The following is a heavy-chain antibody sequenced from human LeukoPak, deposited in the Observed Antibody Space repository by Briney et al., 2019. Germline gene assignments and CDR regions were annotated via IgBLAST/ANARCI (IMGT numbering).Heavy chain of an antibody. CDR3: ATRESYCGGDCYSY. J-gene: IGHJ4*02. CDR2: IYYSGST. Sequence: SQTLSLTCTVPGGSISSGGYDWSWIRQHPGKGLEWIGYIYYSGSTYYNPSLKSRVTISVDTSKNQFSLKLSSVTAADTAVYYCATRESYCGGDCYSYWGQGTLVTVSS. V-gene: IGHV4-31*03. CDR1: GGSISSGGYD. D-gene: IGHD2-21*02.